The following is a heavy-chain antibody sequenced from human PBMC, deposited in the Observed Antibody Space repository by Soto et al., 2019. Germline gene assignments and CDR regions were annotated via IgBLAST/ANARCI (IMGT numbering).Heavy chain of an antibody. Sequence: QVQLQESGPGLVKPSETLSLTCAVSGDSISSYYCMWIRQPPGKGLESIGYLYYGRSANYNPSLKSRLTLSVDTSTNQCSVTLSSMTAADTAVYYCALRSMAVVPEYWGQGTLVTVSS. J-gene: IGHJ4*02. CDR1: GDSISSYY. CDR3: ALRSMAVVPEY. D-gene: IGHD3-22*01. V-gene: IGHV4-59*01. CDR2: LYYGRSA.